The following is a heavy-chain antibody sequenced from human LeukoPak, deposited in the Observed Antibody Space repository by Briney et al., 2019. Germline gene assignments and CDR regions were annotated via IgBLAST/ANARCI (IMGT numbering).Heavy chain of an antibody. D-gene: IGHD6-13*01. CDR2: IYHSGST. CDR3: ARDLLAAAGLTNYYYYMDV. V-gene: IGHV4-38-2*02. CDR1: GYSISSGYY. Sequence: SETLSLTCAVSGYSISSGYYWGWIRQPPGKGLEWIGSIYHSGSTYYNPSLKSRVTISVDTSKNQFSLKLSSVTAADTAVYYCARDLLAAAGLTNYYYYMDVWGKGTTVTVSS. J-gene: IGHJ6*03.